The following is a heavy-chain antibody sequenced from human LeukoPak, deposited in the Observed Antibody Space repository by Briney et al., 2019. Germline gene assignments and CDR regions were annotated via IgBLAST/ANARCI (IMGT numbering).Heavy chain of an antibody. J-gene: IGHJ4*02. CDR1: GGSISSSSYY. CDR2: IYYSGST. D-gene: IGHD3-22*01. V-gene: IGHV4-39*07. Sequence: ASETLSLTCTVSGGSISSSSYYWGWIRQPPGKGLEWIGSIYYSGSTYYNPSLKSRVTISVDTSKNQFSLKLSSVTAADTAVYYCAREYYYDSSGYSTDDYWGQGTLVTVSS. CDR3: AREYYYDSSGYSTDDY.